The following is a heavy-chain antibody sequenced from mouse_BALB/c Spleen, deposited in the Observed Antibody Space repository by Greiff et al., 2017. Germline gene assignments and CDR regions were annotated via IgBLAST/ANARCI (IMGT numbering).Heavy chain of an antibody. V-gene: IGHV3-2*02. CDR2: ISYSGST. D-gene: IGHD1-1*01. J-gene: IGHJ4*01. CDR3: ARSIYYYGSSYVDYYAMDY. Sequence: VQLQESGPGLVKPSQSLSLTCTVTGYSITSDYAWNWIRQFPGNKLEWMGYISYSGSTSYNPSLKSRISITRDTSKNQFFLQLNSVTTEDTATYYCARSIYYYGSSYVDYYAMDYWGQGTSVTVSS. CDR1: GYSITSDYA.